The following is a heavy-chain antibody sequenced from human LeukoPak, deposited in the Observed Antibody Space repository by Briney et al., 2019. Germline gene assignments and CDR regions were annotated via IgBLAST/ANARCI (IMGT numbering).Heavy chain of an antibody. V-gene: IGHV4-38-2*01. CDR3: ASRSSYFDY. J-gene: IGHJ4*02. Sequence: SETLSLXCAVSGYSISSGYYCGWIRQPPGKGLEWIGSIYHSGSTYYNPSLKSRVTISVDTSKNQFSLKLSSVTAADTAVYYCASRSSYFDYWGQGTLVTVSS. CDR2: IYHSGST. CDR1: GYSISSGYY.